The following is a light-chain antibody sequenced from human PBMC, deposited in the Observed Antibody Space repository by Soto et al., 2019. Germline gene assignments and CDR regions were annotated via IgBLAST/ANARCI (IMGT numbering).Light chain of an antibody. CDR1: QRISKW. J-gene: IGKJ1*01. V-gene: IGKV1-5*01. CDR2: DAS. Sequence: DIQMTQSPSTLAASVGDRVTITCRASQRISKWLAWYQQRPGKAPKLLIYDASSLQTGVPSRFSGTGSGTEFTLTIGSLQSDDSAIYYCQQYFEWPPMTFGQGTKVDIK. CDR3: QQYFEWPPMT.